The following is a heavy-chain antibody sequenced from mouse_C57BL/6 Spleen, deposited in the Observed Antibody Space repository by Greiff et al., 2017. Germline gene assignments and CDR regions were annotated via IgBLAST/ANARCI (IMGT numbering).Heavy chain of an antibody. CDR2: IYPGDGDT. CDR1: GYAFSSSW. CDR3: AGGYYDYGGYYFDY. J-gene: IGHJ2*01. V-gene: IGHV1-82*01. Sequence: QVHVKQSGPELVKPGASVKISCKASGYAFSSSWMNWVKQRPGKGLEWIGRIYPGDGDTNYNGKFKGKATLTADKSSSTAYMQLSSLTSEDSAVYFCAGGYYDYGGYYFDYWGQGTTLTVSS. D-gene: IGHD2-4*01.